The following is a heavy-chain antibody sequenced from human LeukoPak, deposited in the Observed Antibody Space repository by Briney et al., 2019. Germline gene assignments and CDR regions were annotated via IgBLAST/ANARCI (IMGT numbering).Heavy chain of an antibody. Sequence: RGSLRLSCAASGFTFSSYAMHWVRQAPGKGLEWVAVISYDGSNKYYADSVKGRFTISRDNSKNTLYLQMNSLRAEDTAVYYCARRFEGATGRAGDAFDIWGQGTMVTVSS. CDR3: ARRFEGATGRAGDAFDI. CDR1: GFTFSSYA. D-gene: IGHD1-26*01. J-gene: IGHJ3*02. V-gene: IGHV3-30-3*01. CDR2: ISYDGSNK.